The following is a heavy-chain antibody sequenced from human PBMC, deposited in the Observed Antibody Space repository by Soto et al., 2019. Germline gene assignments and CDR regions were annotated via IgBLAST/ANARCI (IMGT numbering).Heavy chain of an antibody. V-gene: IGHV4-30-4*01. D-gene: IGHD6-13*01. Sequence: PSETLSLTCTVSGGSISSGDYYWSWIRQPPGKGLEWNGYIYYTGTTNYTPSLKSRVTISVDTSKNQFSLKLNSVTAADTAVYYCATCIAAAGTPGYWGQGTLVTVSS. CDR2: IYYTGTT. CDR3: ATCIAAAGTPGY. J-gene: IGHJ4*02. CDR1: GGSISSGDYY.